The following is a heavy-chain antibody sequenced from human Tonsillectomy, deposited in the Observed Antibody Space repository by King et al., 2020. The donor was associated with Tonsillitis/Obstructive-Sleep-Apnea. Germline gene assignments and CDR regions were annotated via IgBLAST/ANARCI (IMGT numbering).Heavy chain of an antibody. D-gene: IGHD3-3*01. Sequence: QLVQSGSELKKPGASVKVSCKTSGYTFTSYAMNWVRQVPGQGLEWMGWINTNTGNPTYAQGFTGRFVFSLDTSVTTTYLQISRLKAEDTAVYYCARSGGDFWSGYYSYYYYMDVWGKGTTVTVSS. CDR1: GYTFTSYA. CDR2: INTNTGNP. J-gene: IGHJ6*03. V-gene: IGHV7-4-1*02. CDR3: ARSGGDFWSGYYSYYYYMDV.